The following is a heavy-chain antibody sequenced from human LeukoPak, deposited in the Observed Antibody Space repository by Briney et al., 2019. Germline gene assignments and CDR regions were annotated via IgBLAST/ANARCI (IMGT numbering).Heavy chain of an antibody. V-gene: IGHV3-33*08. CDR3: ASNSYGRDY. D-gene: IGHD5-18*01. CDR1: GFTFTNDF. Sequence: GGSLRLSCAASGFTFTNDFMTWVRQAPGKGLEWVAFIGYDESKKYYAESVKGRFTISRDNAKNSLYLQMNSLRAEDTAVYYCASNSYGRDYWGQGTLVTVSS. CDR2: IGYDESKK. J-gene: IGHJ4*02.